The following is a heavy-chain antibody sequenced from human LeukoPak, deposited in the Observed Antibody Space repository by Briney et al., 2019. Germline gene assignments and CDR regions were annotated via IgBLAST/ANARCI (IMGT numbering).Heavy chain of an antibody. V-gene: IGHV3-23*01. CDR3: VRDQGGSSSH. CDR1: GFTFNTYG. Sequence: GGSLRLSCAASGFTFNTYGMTWVRQAPGKGLEWVSAITSSGGSTYYGDSVKGRFTISRDNAKNSLYLQMNSLRADDTAVYYCVRDQGGSSSHWGQGTLVTVSS. J-gene: IGHJ4*02. D-gene: IGHD6-6*01. CDR2: ITSSGGST.